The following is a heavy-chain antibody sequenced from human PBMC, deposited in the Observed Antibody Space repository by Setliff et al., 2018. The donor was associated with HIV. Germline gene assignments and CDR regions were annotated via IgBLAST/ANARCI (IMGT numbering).Heavy chain of an antibody. CDR1: GFAFNNYI. CDR2: IDSSGSYT. J-gene: IGHJ4*02. D-gene: IGHD3-16*01. Sequence: GGSLRLSCTASGFAFNNYIMNWVRQAPGKGLEWISSIDSSGSYTNYADSVKGRFTISRDNAKNSLFLQMNSLRSDDTAVYYCARGWIYYDFKGNSRYWGYLDQWGQGTLVTVSS. CDR3: ARGWIYYDFKGNSRYWGYLDQ. V-gene: IGHV3-21*04.